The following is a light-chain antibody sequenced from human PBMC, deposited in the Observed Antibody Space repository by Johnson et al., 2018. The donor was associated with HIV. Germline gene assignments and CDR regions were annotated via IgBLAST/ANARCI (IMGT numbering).Light chain of an antibody. Sequence: QLVLTQPPSVSAAPGQKVTISCSGSSSNIGNKYVSWYQQFPGTAPKLLIYDNNKRPSGIPDRFSGSKSGTSATLGITGLQTGDEADYYCGTWDSSLSAFYVFGTGTKVTVL. J-gene: IGLJ1*01. V-gene: IGLV1-51*01. CDR2: DNN. CDR1: SSNIGNKY. CDR3: GTWDSSLSAFYV.